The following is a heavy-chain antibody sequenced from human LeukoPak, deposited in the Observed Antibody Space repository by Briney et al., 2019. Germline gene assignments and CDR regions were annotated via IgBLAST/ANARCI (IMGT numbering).Heavy chain of an antibody. Sequence: PSQTLSLTCTVSGGSISSGGYSWSWIRQPPGKGLEWIGYIYHSGSTYYNPSLKSRVTISVDRSKNQFSLKLNSVTAADTAVYYCARGGEPNYYDSSGYYYPFDYWGQGTLVTVSS. CDR3: ARGGEPNYYDSSGYYYPFDY. CDR2: IYHSGST. D-gene: IGHD3-22*01. J-gene: IGHJ4*02. V-gene: IGHV4-30-2*01. CDR1: GGSISSGGYS.